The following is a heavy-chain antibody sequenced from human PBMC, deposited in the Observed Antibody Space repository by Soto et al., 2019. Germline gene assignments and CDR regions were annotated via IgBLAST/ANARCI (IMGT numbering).Heavy chain of an antibody. CDR1: GFTFSSYW. V-gene: IGHV3-7*01. D-gene: IGHD2-2*01. J-gene: IGHJ6*03. CDR2: IKQDGSEK. CDR3: ARGRVPAAMTPYYYYYYMDV. Sequence: TGGSLRLSCAASGFTFSSYWMSWVRQAPGKGLEWVANIKQDGSEKYYVDSVKGRFTISRDNAKNSLYLQMNSLRAEDTAVYYCARGRVPAAMTPYYYYYYMDVWGKGTTVTVSS.